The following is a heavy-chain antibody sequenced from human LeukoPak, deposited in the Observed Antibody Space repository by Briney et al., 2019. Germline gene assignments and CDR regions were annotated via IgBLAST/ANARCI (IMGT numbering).Heavy chain of an antibody. CDR1: GGSITRSDYY. V-gene: IGHV4-30-4*08. CDR2: INYSGNT. CDR3: ARDFGAGYYYGSGSYYPY. Sequence: SETLPLTCTVSGGSITRSDYYWGWIRQSPGKGLEWIGYINYSGNTYYSPSLNNRVTMSLDTSKNRFSLKLSSVTAADTAVYYCARDFGAGYYYGSGSYYPYWGQGTLVTVSS. D-gene: IGHD3-10*01. J-gene: IGHJ4*02.